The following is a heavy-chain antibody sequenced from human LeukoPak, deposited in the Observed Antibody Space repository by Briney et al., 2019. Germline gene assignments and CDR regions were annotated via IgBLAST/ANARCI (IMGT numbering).Heavy chain of an antibody. V-gene: IGHV3-48*04. CDR2: ISSSGATI. J-gene: IGHJ3*02. CDR3: ARDRDPGYYDTNGYRRINAFDI. CDR1: GFTFSDFS. D-gene: IGHD3-22*01. Sequence: GGSLRLSCAASGFTFSDFSMNWVRQAPGKGLEWVSFISSSGATIYQADSVNGRFTLSRDNAKNSLYLQMNSLRAEDTAVYYCARDRDPGYYDTNGYRRINAFDILGQGTMVTVSS.